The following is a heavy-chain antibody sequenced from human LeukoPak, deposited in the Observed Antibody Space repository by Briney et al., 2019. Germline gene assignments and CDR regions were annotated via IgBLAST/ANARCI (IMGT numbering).Heavy chain of an antibody. Sequence: ASVKVSCKASGYTFTSYDINWVRQATGQGLEWMGWINPNSGNTGYAQKFQGRVTMTRNTSISTAYMELSSLRSEDTAVYYCARGGKYYYDSSGYRIHYYGMDVWGQGTTVTVSS. V-gene: IGHV1-8*01. J-gene: IGHJ6*02. CDR2: INPNSGNT. CDR1: GYTFTSYD. CDR3: ARGGKYYYDSSGYRIHYYGMDV. D-gene: IGHD3-22*01.